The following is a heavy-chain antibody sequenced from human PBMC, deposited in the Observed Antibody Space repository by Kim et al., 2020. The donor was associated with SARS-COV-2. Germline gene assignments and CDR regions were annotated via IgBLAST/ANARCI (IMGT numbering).Heavy chain of an antibody. CDR1: GGSISSGGYS. J-gene: IGHJ4*01. CDR3: ARGRFYCSGGSCVAYYFGY. CDR2: IYHSGST. Sequence: SETLSLTCAVSGGSISSGGYSWSWIRQPPGKGLEWIGYIYHSGSTYYNPSLKSRVTISVDRSKNQFSLKLSSVTAADTAVYYCARGRFYCSGGSCVAYYFGYWGQGTLVTVSS. D-gene: IGHD2-15*01. V-gene: IGHV4-30-2*01.